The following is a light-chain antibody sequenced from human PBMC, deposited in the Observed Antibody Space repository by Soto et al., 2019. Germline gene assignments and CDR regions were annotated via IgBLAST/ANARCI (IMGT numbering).Light chain of an antibody. CDR2: GAS. CDR3: QQYGSSPPWT. V-gene: IGKV3-15*01. CDR1: QSVSSN. J-gene: IGKJ1*01. Sequence: IVLTQSPATLTVSPGERATLSCRASQSVSSNLVWYQQKPGQAPRLLIYGASTRATGIPARFSGSGSGTEFTLTISSLQSEDFAVYYCQQYGSSPPWTFGQGTKVDIK.